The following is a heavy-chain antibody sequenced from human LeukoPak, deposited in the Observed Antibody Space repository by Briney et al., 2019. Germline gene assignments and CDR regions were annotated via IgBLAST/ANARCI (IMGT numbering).Heavy chain of an antibody. CDR1: GFTFSNYN. CDR3: ARDPVFSDSSGYCFDY. Sequence: HSGGSLRLSCAASGFTFSNYNMNWVRQAPGKGLECLAYISGSGSGIYYADSVKGRFTLSRDNAKNSLYLQMNSLRAEDTAVYYCARDPVFSDSSGYCFDYWGQGTLVTVSS. D-gene: IGHD3-22*01. CDR2: ISGSGSGI. V-gene: IGHV3-48*01. J-gene: IGHJ4*02.